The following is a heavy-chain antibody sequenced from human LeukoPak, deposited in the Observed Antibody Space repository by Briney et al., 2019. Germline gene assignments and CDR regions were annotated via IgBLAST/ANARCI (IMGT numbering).Heavy chain of an antibody. Sequence: GGSLRLSCAASGFTFSGSSMNWVRQAPGKGLEWVSVIYSGGSTYYADSVKGRFTISRDNSKNTLYLQMNSLRAEDTAVYYCAREGYDSLFGFNWFDPWGQGTLVTVSS. CDR1: GFTFSGSS. CDR3: AREGYDSLFGFNWFDP. CDR2: IYSGGST. V-gene: IGHV3-53*01. J-gene: IGHJ5*02. D-gene: IGHD3-22*01.